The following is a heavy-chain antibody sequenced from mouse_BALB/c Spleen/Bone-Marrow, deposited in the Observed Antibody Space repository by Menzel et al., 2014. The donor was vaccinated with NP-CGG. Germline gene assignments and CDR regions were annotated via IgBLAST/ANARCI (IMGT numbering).Heavy chain of an antibody. CDR1: GFTFSDYY. CDR2: ISDGGSYT. J-gene: IGHJ4*01. V-gene: IGHV5-4*02. D-gene: IGHD2-1*01. CDR3: ARGNYGNYGAMDY. Sequence: EVQRVESGGGLVKPGGSLKLSCAASGFTFSDYYMYWVRQTPEKRLEWVATISDGGSYTYYPDSVKGRFTIARDNAKNNLYLQMSSLKTEDTDMYDCARGNYGNYGAMDYWGQGTSVTVSS.